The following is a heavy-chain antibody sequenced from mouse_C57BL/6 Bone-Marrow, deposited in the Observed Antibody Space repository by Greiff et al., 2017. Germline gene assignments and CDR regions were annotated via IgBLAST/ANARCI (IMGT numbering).Heavy chain of an antibody. V-gene: IGHV1-53*01. CDR3: ARCRSYYYGPAWFAY. CDR2: INPSNGGT. J-gene: IGHJ3*01. CDR1: GYTFTSYW. D-gene: IGHD1-1*01. Sequence: QVQLQQPGTELVKPGASVKLSCKASGYTFTSYWMHWVKQRPGQGLEWIGNINPSNGGTNYNEKFKSKATLTVDKSSSTAYMQLSSLTSEDSAVYYCARCRSYYYGPAWFAYWGQGTLVTVSA.